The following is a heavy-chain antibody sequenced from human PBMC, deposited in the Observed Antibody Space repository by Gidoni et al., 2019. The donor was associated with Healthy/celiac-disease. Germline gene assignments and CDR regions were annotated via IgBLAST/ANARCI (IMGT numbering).Heavy chain of an antibody. CDR3: ASPGYYCSSTSCYMGYYYYGMDV. Sequence: QVQLVQSGAEVKKPGSSVKVSCKASGGTFSSYAISWVRQAPGQGLEWMGGIIPIFGTANYAQKFQGRVTITADESTSTAYMELSSLRSEDTAVYYCASPGYYCSSTSCYMGYYYYGMDVWGQGTTVTVSS. J-gene: IGHJ6*02. D-gene: IGHD2-2*02. CDR2: IIPIFGTA. CDR1: GGTFSSYA. V-gene: IGHV1-69*01.